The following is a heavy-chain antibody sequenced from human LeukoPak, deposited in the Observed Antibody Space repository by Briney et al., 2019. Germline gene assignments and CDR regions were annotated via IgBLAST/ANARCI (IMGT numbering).Heavy chain of an antibody. D-gene: IGHD5-12*01. CDR3: ARDHSGYDFLSPPDEYDSHDVVDY. J-gene: IGHJ4*02. CDR2: IYYSGST. Sequence: SETLSLTCTVSGGSISSSSYYWGWIRQPPGKGLEWIGSIYYSGSTYYNPSLKSRVTISVDTSKNQFSLKLSSVTAADTAVYYCARDHSGYDFLSPPDEYDSHDVVDYWGQGTLVTVSS. V-gene: IGHV4-39*07. CDR1: GGSISSSSYY.